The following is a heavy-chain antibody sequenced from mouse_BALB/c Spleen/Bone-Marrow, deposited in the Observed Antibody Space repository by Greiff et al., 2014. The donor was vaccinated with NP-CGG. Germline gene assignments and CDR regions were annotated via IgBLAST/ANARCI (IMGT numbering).Heavy chain of an antibody. V-gene: IGHV1-7*01. D-gene: IGHD3-2*01. CDR1: GYTFTNSW. Sequence: VQLQQSGTELAKPGASVKMSCKASGYTFTNSWMHWVKQRPEQGLEWIGYINPSTGYTDYNQKFKDKATLTAEKSSSTAYMQLSSLTSEDSAVYYCTRDTSGYVDYWGQGTTLTVSS. CDR3: TRDTSGYVDY. CDR2: INPSTGYT. J-gene: IGHJ2*01.